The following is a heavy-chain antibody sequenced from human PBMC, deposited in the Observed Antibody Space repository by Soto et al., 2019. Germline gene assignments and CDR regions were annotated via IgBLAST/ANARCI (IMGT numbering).Heavy chain of an antibody. CDR1: ECTFRKYA. CDR2: LSGSGGST. D-gene: IGHD6-19*01. V-gene: IGHV3-23*01. CDR3: AKGGRQWLVTSDFNY. J-gene: IGHJ4*02. Sequence: PGGSRRLSCAASECTFRKYAMMWVRQAPGKGLEWVSGLSGSGGSTNYADSVKGRFTISRDNSMNTLYLQMSSLRAEDTAVYYCAKGGRQWLVTSDFNYWGQGALVTVSS.